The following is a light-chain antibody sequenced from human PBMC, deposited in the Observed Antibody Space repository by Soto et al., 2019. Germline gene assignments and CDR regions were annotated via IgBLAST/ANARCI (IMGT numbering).Light chain of an antibody. CDR3: SSYSSTSFYV. V-gene: IGLV2-14*03. CDR2: DVT. J-gene: IGLJ1*01. CDR1: SSDVGGYNF. Sequence: QSALTQAASVSGSPGQSITISCIGTSSDVGGYNFVSWYQHHPGKAPKLMIYDVTNRPSGISDRFSGSKSDNTASLTISGLQAEDEADYYCSSYSSTSFYVFGTGTKLTVL.